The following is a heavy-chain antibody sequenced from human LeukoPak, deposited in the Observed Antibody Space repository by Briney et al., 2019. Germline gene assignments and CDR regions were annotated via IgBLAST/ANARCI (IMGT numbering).Heavy chain of an antibody. Sequence: GGSLRLSSAASGFTFSTHAMRWVPPAPGKGLEWVSALSGSGGSRDCADSVKGRFTISRDNSKNTLYLQMNSRRGEDTAVYCCAKDLERYCSSTSWYPHAYWGQGTLVTVSS. CDR1: GFTFSTHA. CDR2: LSGSGGSR. V-gene: IGHV3-23*01. J-gene: IGHJ4*02. D-gene: IGHD2-2*01. CDR3: AKDLERYCSSTSWYPHAY.